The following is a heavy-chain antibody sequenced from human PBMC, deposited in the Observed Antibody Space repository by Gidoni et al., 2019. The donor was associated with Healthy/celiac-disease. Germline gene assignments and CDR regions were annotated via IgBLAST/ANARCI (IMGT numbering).Heavy chain of an antibody. D-gene: IGHD5-12*01. V-gene: IGHV1-69*04. Sequence: QVQLVQSGAEVKKPGSSVKVSCKASGGTFSRSAIRWVRQAPGQGLEWMGRIIPILGIANYAQKFQGRVTITADKSTSTAYMELSSLRSEDTAVYYCARDHSKWLRSRSEKTKNYYYYYMDVWGKGTTVTVSS. CDR3: ARDHSKWLRSRSEKTKNYYYYYMDV. CDR2: IIPILGIA. J-gene: IGHJ6*03. CDR1: GGTFSRSA.